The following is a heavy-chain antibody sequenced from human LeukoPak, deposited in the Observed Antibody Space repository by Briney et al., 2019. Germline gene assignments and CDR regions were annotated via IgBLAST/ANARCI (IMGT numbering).Heavy chain of an antibody. CDR1: GYPFITYY. J-gene: IGHJ4*02. CDR2: INPSGGNT. V-gene: IGHV1-46*01. CDR3: ARPYYYDGYFDY. D-gene: IGHD3-22*01. Sequence: ASVKVSCKTSGYPFITYYLHWVRQAPGQGLEWMGIINPSGGNTNYAPKFRGRVTMTSDTSTSTAYMELRSLRSDDTAVYYCARPYYYDGYFDYWGQGTLVTVSS.